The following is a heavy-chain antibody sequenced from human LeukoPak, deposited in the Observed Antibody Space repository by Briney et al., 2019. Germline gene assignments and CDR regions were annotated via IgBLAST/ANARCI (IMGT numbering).Heavy chain of an antibody. Sequence: SQTLSLTCAVSGGSISSGGYSWSWIRQPPGKGLEWIGYIYHSGSTYYNPSLKSRVTISVDRSKNQFSLKLSSVTAADTAVYYCAREFGGPPPYFDLWGRGTLVTVSS. D-gene: IGHD3-10*01. CDR1: GGSISSGGYS. J-gene: IGHJ2*01. V-gene: IGHV4-30-2*01. CDR3: AREFGGPPPYFDL. CDR2: IYHSGST.